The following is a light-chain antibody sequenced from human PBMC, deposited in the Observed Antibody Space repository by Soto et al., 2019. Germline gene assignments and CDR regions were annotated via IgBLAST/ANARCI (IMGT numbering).Light chain of an antibody. Sequence: EIVLTQSPATLSLSPGERATLPCRASQSVSSYLAWYQQKPGQAPGALIYDASNRATGIPARFSGSGSGTDFTLTISSLEPEDFAVYYCQQRNSWVTFGPGTKVDI. CDR3: QQRNSWVT. J-gene: IGKJ3*01. CDR2: DAS. CDR1: QSVSSY. V-gene: IGKV3-11*01.